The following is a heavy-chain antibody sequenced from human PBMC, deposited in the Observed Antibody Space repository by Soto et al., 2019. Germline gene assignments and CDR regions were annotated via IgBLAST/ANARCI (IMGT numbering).Heavy chain of an antibody. CDR1: GFTLSYYW. CDR2: IKQDASEK. Sequence: GGSLRLSCAASGFTLSYYWMSWVRQAPGKGLEWVANIKQDASEKFYVDSVKGRFTISRDNAKNSLYLQMNSLRGEDTAVYYCARDLYCSSTGCSSGKFDYWGQGTLVTVSS. D-gene: IGHD2-2*01. J-gene: IGHJ4*02. V-gene: IGHV3-7*01. CDR3: ARDLYCSSTGCSSGKFDY.